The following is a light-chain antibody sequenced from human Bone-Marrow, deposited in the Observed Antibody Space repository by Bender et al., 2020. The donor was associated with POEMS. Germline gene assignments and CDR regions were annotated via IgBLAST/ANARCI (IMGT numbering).Light chain of an antibody. CDR3: AVWDDSLNGWV. V-gene: IGLV2-14*01. CDR1: SSDVGGYEF. Sequence: QSALTQPASVSGSPGQSITISCTGASSDVGGYEFVSWYQQHPGKAPKLLIYDVSNRPSGISSRFSGSRSGTSASLAISGLQSEDEADYYCAVWDDSLNGWVFGGGTKLTVL. CDR2: DVS. J-gene: IGLJ3*02.